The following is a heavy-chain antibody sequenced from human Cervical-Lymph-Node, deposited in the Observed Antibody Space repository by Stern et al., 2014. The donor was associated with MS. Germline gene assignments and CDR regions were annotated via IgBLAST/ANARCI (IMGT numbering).Heavy chain of an antibody. Sequence: QLVESGGGLVQPGRSLRLSCAASGFTFAECTMHWVRQAPGKGLEWVSGISWNSGNIAYADSVKGRFAISRDNAKNSLYLQMNSRRTEDTAFYYCTRDNPYCTGGTCLGFDYWGQGTLVTVSS. CDR2: ISWNSGNI. J-gene: IGHJ4*02. D-gene: IGHD2-15*01. V-gene: IGHV3-9*01. CDR1: GFTFAECT. CDR3: TRDNPYCTGGTCLGFDY.